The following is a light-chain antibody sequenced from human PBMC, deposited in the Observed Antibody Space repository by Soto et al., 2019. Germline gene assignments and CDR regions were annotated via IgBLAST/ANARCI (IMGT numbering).Light chain of an antibody. CDR2: GAS. Sequence: EIVMTQSPVTLSVSPGERATLSCRASQSVTNSYLAWYQQKPGQAPRLLIFGASTRAAGISARFSGSGSGTEFTLTISSLQSEDFGVYYCQQYNNWWTFGQGTKVDIK. J-gene: IGKJ1*01. V-gene: IGKV3-15*01. CDR3: QQYNNWWT. CDR1: QSVTNSY.